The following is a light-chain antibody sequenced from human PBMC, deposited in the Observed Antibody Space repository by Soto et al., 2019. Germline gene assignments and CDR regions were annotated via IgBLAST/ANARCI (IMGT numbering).Light chain of an antibody. V-gene: IGKV4-1*01. CDR3: QQYYNTPFT. CDR2: WAS. Sequence: DIVMTQSPDSLAVSLGERATINCRSGQSVLYSSNNKDYLAWYQQKPGQPPKLLIYWASTRESGVPDRFSGSGSGTDFTFTISSLQAEDVAVYYCQQYYNTPFTFGGGTKVDI. J-gene: IGKJ4*01. CDR1: QSVLYSSNNKDY.